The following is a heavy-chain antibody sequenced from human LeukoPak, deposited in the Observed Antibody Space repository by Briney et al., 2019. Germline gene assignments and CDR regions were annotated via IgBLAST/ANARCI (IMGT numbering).Heavy chain of an antibody. CDR2: TRDDGSKN. Sequence: GGSLRLSCAASGFNFRNYGMHWVRQAPGKGLEWVAYTRDDGSKNWYGDSVKGRFTISRDNSKSTLYLQMNSLRGEDTAVYHCANGDCRGGRCSSGAYWGQGTLVTVSS. D-gene: IGHD2-15*01. CDR1: GFNFRNYG. V-gene: IGHV3-30*02. CDR3: ANGDCRGGRCSSGAY. J-gene: IGHJ4*02.